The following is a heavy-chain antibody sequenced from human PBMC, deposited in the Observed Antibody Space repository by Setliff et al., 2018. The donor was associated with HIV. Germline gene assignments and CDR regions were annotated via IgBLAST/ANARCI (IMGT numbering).Heavy chain of an antibody. CDR1: GYSITSGYY. D-gene: IGHD1-1*01. CDR2: IYHRGST. V-gene: IGHV4-38-2*01. Sequence: PSETLSLTCAVSGYSITSGYYWAWIRQPPGKGLEWIGSIYHRGSTYYNPSPKSRVTISADTSKNQFSLKLSSVTAADTAVYYCARRGSTTTSWREFDYWGQGTLVTVSS. J-gene: IGHJ4*02. CDR3: ARRGSTTTSWREFDY.